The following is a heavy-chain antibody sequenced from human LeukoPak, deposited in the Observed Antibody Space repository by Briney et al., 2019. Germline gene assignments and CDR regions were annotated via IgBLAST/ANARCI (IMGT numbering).Heavy chain of an antibody. Sequence: SETLSLTCTVSGGSISSYYWSWIRQPPGKGLEWIGEINHSGSTNYNPSLKSRVTISVDTSKNQFSLKLSSVTAADTAVYYCARIPYSSHGMDVWGQGTTVTVSS. CDR3: ARIPYSSHGMDV. D-gene: IGHD6-13*01. J-gene: IGHJ6*02. CDR2: INHSGST. V-gene: IGHV4-34*01. CDR1: GGSISSYY.